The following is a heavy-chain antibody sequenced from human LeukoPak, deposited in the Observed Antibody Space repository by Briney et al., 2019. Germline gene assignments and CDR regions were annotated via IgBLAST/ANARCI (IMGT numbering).Heavy chain of an antibody. V-gene: IGHV4-31*03. J-gene: IGHJ4*02. D-gene: IGHD6-13*01. CDR2: IYYSGST. CDR1: GGSISSGGYY. CDR3: ARVLYSSSFIDY. Sequence: SETLSLTCTVSGGSISSGGYYWSWIRQHPGKGLEWIGYIYYSGSTYYNPSLKSRVTISVDTSKNQFSLKLSSVTAADTAVYYCARVLYSSSFIDYWGQGTLVTVSS.